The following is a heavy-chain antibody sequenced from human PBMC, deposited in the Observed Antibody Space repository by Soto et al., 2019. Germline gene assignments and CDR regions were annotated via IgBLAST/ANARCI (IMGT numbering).Heavy chain of an antibody. V-gene: IGHV1-58*02. CDR3: AAVQGGGATFHF. CDR2: IVVGSGHI. Sequence: SVKVSCKASGFTFINSAIQWVRQARGQRLEWMGWIVVGSGHINYAQKFQERLSITRDMSTSTAYMELSSLKLEDTAVYYCAAVQGGGATFHFWGPGTLVTVSS. CDR1: GFTFINSA. D-gene: IGHD1-26*01. J-gene: IGHJ4*02.